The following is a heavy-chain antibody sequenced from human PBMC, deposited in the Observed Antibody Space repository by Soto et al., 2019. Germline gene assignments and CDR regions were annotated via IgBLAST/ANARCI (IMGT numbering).Heavy chain of an antibody. D-gene: IGHD3-9*01. CDR3: AKDTGDWYFDY. Sequence: GGSLRLSCAASGFTFDDYAMHWVRQAPGKGLEWVSGISWNSGSIGYADSVKGRFTISRDNAKNSLYLQMNSLRAEDTALYYCAKDTGDWYFDYWGQGTLVTVSS. CDR1: GFTFDDYA. CDR2: ISWNSGSI. J-gene: IGHJ4*02. V-gene: IGHV3-9*01.